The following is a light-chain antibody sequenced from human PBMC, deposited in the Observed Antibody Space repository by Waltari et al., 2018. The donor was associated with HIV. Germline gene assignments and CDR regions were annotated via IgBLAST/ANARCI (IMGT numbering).Light chain of an antibody. Sequence: SYDVTQPSSVSVSPGQTARITCSGYALPDQFVYWYQQKPGQAPVLVIYQDTQRPSGSPERFSGSSSGTVATLTIRGVRTEDEADYHCQSADLSGTYWVFGGGTKLTVL. J-gene: IGLJ3*02. CDR1: ALPDQF. CDR2: QDT. CDR3: QSADLSGTYWV. V-gene: IGLV3-25*03.